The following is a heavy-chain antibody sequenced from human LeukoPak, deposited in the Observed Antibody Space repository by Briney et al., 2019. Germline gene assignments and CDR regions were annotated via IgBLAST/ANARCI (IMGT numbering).Heavy chain of an antibody. Sequence: ASVKVSCKASGYTFTGYYMHWVRQAPGQGLEWMGWINPNSGGTNYAQKFQGRVTMTRDTSISTAYMELSRLRSDDTAVYYCARVVGCGGDCYSGISDYWGQGTLVTVSS. CDR2: INPNSGGT. D-gene: IGHD2-21*02. CDR3: ARVVGCGGDCYSGISDY. V-gene: IGHV1-2*02. J-gene: IGHJ4*02. CDR1: GYTFTGYY.